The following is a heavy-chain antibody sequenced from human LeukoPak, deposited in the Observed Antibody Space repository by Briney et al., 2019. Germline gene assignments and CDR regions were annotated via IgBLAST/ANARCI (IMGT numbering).Heavy chain of an antibody. CDR3: ARDRSGWLQGSDAFDI. J-gene: IGHJ3*02. V-gene: IGHV3-23*01. D-gene: IGHD5-24*01. Sequence: GGSLTLSCAASGFTFSSYAMSWVRQAPGKGLEWVSGISGSAGSTYNADSVKGRFTISRDNSKNTLYLQMNSLRAEETAVYYCARDRSGWLQGSDAFDIWGQGTMVTAS. CDR2: ISGSAGST. CDR1: GFTFSSYA.